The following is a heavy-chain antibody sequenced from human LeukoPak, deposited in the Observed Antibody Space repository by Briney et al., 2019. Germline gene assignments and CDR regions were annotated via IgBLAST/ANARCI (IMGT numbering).Heavy chain of an antibody. CDR2: ISAYNGNT. D-gene: IGHD2-15*01. Sequence: GASVKVSCKASGYTFTSYGISWVRQAPGQGLEWMGWISAYNGNTNYAQKLQGRVTMTTDTSTSTAYMELRSLGSDDTAVYYCARGEGYCSGGSCLLFDYWGQGTLVTVSS. CDR1: GYTFTSYG. J-gene: IGHJ4*02. V-gene: IGHV1-18*01. CDR3: ARGEGYCSGGSCLLFDY.